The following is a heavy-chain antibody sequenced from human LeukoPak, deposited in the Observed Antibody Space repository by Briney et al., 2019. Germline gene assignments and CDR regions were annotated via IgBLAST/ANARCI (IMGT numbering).Heavy chain of an antibody. D-gene: IGHD4-17*01. CDR1: GFTFSSYS. CDR2: ISSSGSYI. J-gene: IGHJ2*01. V-gene: IGHV3-21*04. CDR3: AKVSDGDSPPHWYFDL. Sequence: GGSLRLSCAASGFTFSSYSMNWVRQAPGKGLEWVSSISSSGSYIYYADSLKGRFTISRDNSKNTLYLQMNSLRAEDTAVYYCAKVSDGDSPPHWYFDLWGRGTLVTVSS.